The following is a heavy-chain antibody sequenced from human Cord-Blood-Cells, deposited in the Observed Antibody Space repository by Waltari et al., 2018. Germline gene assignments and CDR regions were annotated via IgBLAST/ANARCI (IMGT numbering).Heavy chain of an antibody. D-gene: IGHD6-13*01. CDR1: GGTFSSDA. J-gene: IGHJ5*02. CDR2: IIPIFGTA. Sequence: QVQLVQSGAEVKKPGSSVKVSCTASGGTFSSDAISWVRQSPGQGLEWLGGIIPIFGTANYGQKFQGRVTITADESTSTAYMELSSLRSEDTAVYYCARGTYSSSWNWFDPWGQGTLVTVSS. V-gene: IGHV1-69*01. CDR3: ARGTYSSSWNWFDP.